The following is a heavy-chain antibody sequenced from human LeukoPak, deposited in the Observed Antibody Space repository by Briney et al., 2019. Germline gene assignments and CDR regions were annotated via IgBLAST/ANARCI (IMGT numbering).Heavy chain of an antibody. CDR1: GFTFINYA. CDR2: ISYDGSNK. Sequence: PGGSLRLSCAASGFTFINYAMHWVRQAPGKGLEWVAVISYDGSNKWYADSAKGRFTISRDNSKNTLYLQMNSLRAEDTAVYYCARDFDRRGWFDPWGQGTLVTVSS. CDR3: ARDFDRRGWFDP. V-gene: IGHV3-30-3*01. J-gene: IGHJ5*02. D-gene: IGHD3-9*01.